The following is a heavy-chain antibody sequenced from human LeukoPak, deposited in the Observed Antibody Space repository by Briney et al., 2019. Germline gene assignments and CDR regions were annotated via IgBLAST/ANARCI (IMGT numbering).Heavy chain of an antibody. CDR1: GFAFSSYA. D-gene: IGHD5-18*01. V-gene: IGHV3-23*01. CDR3: AKDRWNTAMAHFDY. CDR2: ITGSSDRT. Sequence: GGSLRLSCEAPGFAFSSYAMSWVRQAPGKGLEWVSGITGSSDRTYYADSVKGRFTISRDNSKNTLYLQMNSLRVEDTAIYYCAKDRWNTAMAHFDYWGQGTLVTVSS. J-gene: IGHJ4*02.